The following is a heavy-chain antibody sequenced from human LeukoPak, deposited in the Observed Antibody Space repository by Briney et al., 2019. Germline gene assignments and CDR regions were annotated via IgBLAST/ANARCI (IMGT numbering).Heavy chain of an antibody. CDR2: IYPGGSDT. CDR1: GYSFTSYW. D-gene: IGHD2-2*03. CDR3: ASRFGYCSSTSCYSLGAFDI. V-gene: IGHV5-51*01. Sequence: GESLTISSKASGYSFTSYWIGWVGKMPGKGREWMGIIYPGGSDTRYSPSFQGQVTISADKSVSTAYLQWSSLKASDTAMYYSASRFGYCSSTSCYSLGAFDIWGQGTMVTVSS. J-gene: IGHJ3*02.